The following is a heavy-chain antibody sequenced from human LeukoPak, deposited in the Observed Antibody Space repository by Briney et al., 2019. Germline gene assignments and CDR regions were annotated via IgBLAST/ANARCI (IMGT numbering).Heavy chain of an antibody. CDR2: ISTSGSII. J-gene: IGHJ6*03. Sequence: GGSLRLSCAASGFTFSDYEMNWVRQAPGKGLEWILHISTSGSIIHYADSVRGRFTISRDNAKNSLYLQMNSLRAEDTALYFCARDATTEPGTVYMDVWGKGTTVTISS. V-gene: IGHV3-48*03. CDR3: ARDATTEPGTVYMDV. D-gene: IGHD6-13*01. CDR1: GFTFSDYE.